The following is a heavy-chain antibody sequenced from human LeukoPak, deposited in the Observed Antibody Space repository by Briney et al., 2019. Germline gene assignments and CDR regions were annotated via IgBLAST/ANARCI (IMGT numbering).Heavy chain of an antibody. D-gene: IGHD4-23*01. J-gene: IGHJ4*02. CDR2: INRRGGT. V-gene: IGHV4-34*01. Sequence: SETLSLTCAVSGGSFIGYHWNWIRQSPGKGLEWIAEINRRGGTNYNPSLKSRVTISIDTSKNQFSLNLKSVTAADTAVYYCARDPTTEETVPYYFDDWGQGTLVTVSS. CDR3: ARDPTTEETVPYYFDD. CDR1: GGSFIGYH.